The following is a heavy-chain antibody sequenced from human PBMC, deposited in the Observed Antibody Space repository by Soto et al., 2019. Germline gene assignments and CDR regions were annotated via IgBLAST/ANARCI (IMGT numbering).Heavy chain of an antibody. CDR3: AREGRAVAGTNFDY. Sequence: QVQLVESGGGVVQPGRSLRLSCAASGFTFSSYGMHWVRQAPGKGLEWVAVIWYDGSNKYYADSVKGRFTISRDNSKNTLYLQMNRLRAEVTAVYYCAREGRAVAGTNFDYWGQRTLVTVSS. CDR2: IWYDGSNK. CDR1: GFTFSSYG. V-gene: IGHV3-33*01. D-gene: IGHD6-19*01. J-gene: IGHJ4*02.